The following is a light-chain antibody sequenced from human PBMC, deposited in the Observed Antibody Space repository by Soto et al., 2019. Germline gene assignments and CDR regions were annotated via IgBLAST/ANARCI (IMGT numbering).Light chain of an antibody. V-gene: IGKV1-5*03. CDR3: QQYKSSSAT. Sequence: DIQMTQSPSTLSASVGDRITIICRASQSINSWLAWYQQKPGKAPKLLIHRASTLHTGVPSRFSGSESGTDFTLTITSLQPDDFATYYCQQYKSSSATFGQGTKVEVK. CDR1: QSINSW. CDR2: RAS. J-gene: IGKJ1*01.